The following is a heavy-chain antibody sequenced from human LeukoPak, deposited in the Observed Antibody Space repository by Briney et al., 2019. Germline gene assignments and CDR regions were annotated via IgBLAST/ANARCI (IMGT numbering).Heavy chain of an antibody. J-gene: IGHJ6*03. CDR1: GASISTGSYY. CDR3: ARLSVIVGAALEYYYYYMDV. D-gene: IGHD1-26*01. Sequence: SETLSLTCTVSGASISTGSYYWSWIRQPAGKGLEWVGRIYTSGSTNYNPSLKSRVTISVDTSKNQFSLKLTSVTAADTAVYYCARLSVIVGAALEYYYYYMDVWGQGTTVTVSS. CDR2: IYTSGST. V-gene: IGHV4-61*02.